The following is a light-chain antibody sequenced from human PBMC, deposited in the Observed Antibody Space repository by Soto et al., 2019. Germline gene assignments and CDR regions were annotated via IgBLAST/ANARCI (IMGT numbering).Light chain of an antibody. Sequence: EIVLTQSPGTLSLSPGERGTLSCRAGKSISSSSLGWYQQKPGQAPRLLIYGASIRASGIPDRFSGSGSGTAFTLTISRLEPEDLAVYYCQQYGSSPLTFGGGTNVQI. CDR1: KSISSSS. J-gene: IGKJ4*02. CDR2: GAS. V-gene: IGKV3-20*01. CDR3: QQYGSSPLT.